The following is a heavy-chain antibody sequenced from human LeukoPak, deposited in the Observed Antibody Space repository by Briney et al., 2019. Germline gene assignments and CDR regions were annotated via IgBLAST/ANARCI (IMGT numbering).Heavy chain of an antibody. CDR2: MNPNSGNT. Sequence: ASVKVSCKASGYTFTSYDINWVRQATGQGLEWMGWMNPNSGNTGYAQKFQGRVTMTRNTSISTAYMELSSLRSEDTAVYYCAKVLVGGHYHNVHRVDPWGQGTLVTVSS. J-gene: IGHJ5*02. CDR3: AKVLVGGHYHNVHRVDP. D-gene: IGHD2-21*01. CDR1: GYTFTSYD. V-gene: IGHV1-8*01.